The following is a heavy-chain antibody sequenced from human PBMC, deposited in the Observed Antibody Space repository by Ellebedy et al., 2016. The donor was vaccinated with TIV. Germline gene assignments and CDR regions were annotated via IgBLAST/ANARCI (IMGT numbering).Heavy chain of an antibody. D-gene: IGHD2/OR15-2a*01. J-gene: IGHJ4*02. CDR2: IYYSGST. V-gene: IGHV4-59*08. CDR3: ARRGGFPRGGFDF. CDR1: GGSISSYY. Sequence: MPSETLSLTRTVSGGSISSYYWSWIRRPPGKGLEWIGYIYYSGSTNYNPSLKSRVTISVDTSKNQFSLKLSSVTAADTAVYYCARRGGFPRGGFDFWGQGTLVTVSS.